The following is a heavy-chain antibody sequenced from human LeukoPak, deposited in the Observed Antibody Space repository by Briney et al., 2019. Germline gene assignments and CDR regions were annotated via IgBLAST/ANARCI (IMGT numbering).Heavy chain of an antibody. CDR3: VTSGCSGATCYFYFDY. CDR1: GFTFSSYN. D-gene: IGHD2-15*01. CDR2: INYSGTNM. Sequence: GGSLRLSCAASGFTFSSYNMNWVRQAPGKGLEWVSSINYSGTNMYYANSVKGRFTISRDNAKNSLFLQMNSLRPEDTAVYYCVTSGCSGATCYFYFDYWGQGTLVTVSS. J-gene: IGHJ4*02. V-gene: IGHV3-21*01.